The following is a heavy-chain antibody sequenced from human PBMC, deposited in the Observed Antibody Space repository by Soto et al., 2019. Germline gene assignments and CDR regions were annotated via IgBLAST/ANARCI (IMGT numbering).Heavy chain of an antibody. Sequence: SVKVPCKASGGTLSSYAISWVRQAPGQGLEWMGGIIPIFGTANYAQKFQGRVTITADESTSTAYMELSSLRSEDTAVYYCARSGCSGGSCYSDPTPYWGQGTLVTVSS. D-gene: IGHD2-15*01. V-gene: IGHV1-69*13. CDR3: ARSGCSGGSCYSDPTPY. CDR1: GGTLSSYA. J-gene: IGHJ4*02. CDR2: IIPIFGTA.